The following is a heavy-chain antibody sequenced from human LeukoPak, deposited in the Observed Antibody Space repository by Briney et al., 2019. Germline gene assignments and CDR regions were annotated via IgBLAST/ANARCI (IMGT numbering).Heavy chain of an antibody. V-gene: IGHV3-30*02. CDR2: IRYDGSNK. CDR1: GFTFSSYE. CDR3: AKDPDKYYYDSSGYYVMNYFDY. Sequence: GGSLRLSCAASGFTFSSYEMNWVRQAPGKGLEWVAFIRYDGSNKYYADSVKGRFTISRDNSKNTLYLQMNSLRAEDTAVYYCAKDPDKYYYDSSGYYVMNYFDYWGQGTLVTVSS. J-gene: IGHJ4*02. D-gene: IGHD3-22*01.